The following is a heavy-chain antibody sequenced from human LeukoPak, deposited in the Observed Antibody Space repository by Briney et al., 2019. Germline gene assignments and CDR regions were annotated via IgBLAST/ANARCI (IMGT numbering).Heavy chain of an antibody. V-gene: IGHV4-61*09. D-gene: IGHD6-13*01. CDR3: ARNPAAGTRDRFDP. Sequence: SETLSLTCTVSGGSISSGSYYWSWVRQPAGKGLEWIGHIYTSGSTNYNPSLKSRVTISVDTSKNQFSLKLSSVTTADTAVYYCARNPAAGTRDRFDPWGQGTLVTVSS. CDR1: GGSISSGSYY. CDR2: IYTSGST. J-gene: IGHJ5*02.